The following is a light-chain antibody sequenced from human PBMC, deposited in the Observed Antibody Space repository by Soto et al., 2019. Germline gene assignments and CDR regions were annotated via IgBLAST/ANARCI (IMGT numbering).Light chain of an antibody. J-gene: IGLJ2*01. V-gene: IGLV1-40*01. Sequence: QAVVTQPPSVSGAPGQRVTISCSESSSNIGAGYDVHWYQQLPGTAPKLLIYGNSNRPSGVPDRFSGSKSGTSASLAITGLQAEDEADYYCQSYDSSLSGLFGGGTKVTVL. CDR1: SSNIGAGYD. CDR3: QSYDSSLSGL. CDR2: GNS.